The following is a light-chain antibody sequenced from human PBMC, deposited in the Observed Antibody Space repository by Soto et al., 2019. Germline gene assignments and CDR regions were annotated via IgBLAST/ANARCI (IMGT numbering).Light chain of an antibody. CDR1: SSDDGGYNY. CDR3: FSFTRSRTWV. Sequence: QSALTQPASVSGSPGQSCTISCTGTSSDDGGYNYVSWSQQHPGKAPKLVIYEVSNRPSGVSNRFSGAKSGNTASLTLSGLQAEDKADYYCFSFTRSRTWVFGGGTHLTGL. V-gene: IGLV2-14*01. CDR2: EVS. J-gene: IGLJ3*02.